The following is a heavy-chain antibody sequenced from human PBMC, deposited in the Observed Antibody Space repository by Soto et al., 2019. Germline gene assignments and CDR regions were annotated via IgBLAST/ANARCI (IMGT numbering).Heavy chain of an antibody. J-gene: IGHJ6*02. D-gene: IGHD3-10*01. V-gene: IGHV3-21*01. Sequence: PGGSLRLSCAASGFTFSSYSMNWVRQAPGKGLEWVSSISSSSSYIYYADSVKGRFTISRDNVRDSLYLQMDSLRAEDAAVYYCARNGGGLGVWGQGTAVTVSS. CDR2: ISSSSSYI. CDR1: GFTFSSYS. CDR3: ARNGGGLGV.